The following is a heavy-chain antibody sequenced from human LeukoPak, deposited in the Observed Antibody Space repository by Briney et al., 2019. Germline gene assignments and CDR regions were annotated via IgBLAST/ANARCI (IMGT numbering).Heavy chain of an antibody. CDR3: AREPVGEAYYFDC. CDR2: ISGSGGST. J-gene: IGHJ4*02. V-gene: IGHV3-23*01. CDR1: TFTFSSFA. Sequence: GGSMRLSCAVATFTFSSFAMSWVRQAPGKGLEWVSAISGSGGSTYYADSVKGRFTISRDNSKNTLYLQMNSLRAEDTAVYYRAREPVGEAYYFDCWGQGTLVTVSS.